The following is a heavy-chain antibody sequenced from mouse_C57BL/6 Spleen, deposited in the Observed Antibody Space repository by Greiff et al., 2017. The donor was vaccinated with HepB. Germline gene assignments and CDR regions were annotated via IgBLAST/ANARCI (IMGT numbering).Heavy chain of an antibody. D-gene: IGHD2-1*01. V-gene: IGHV5-17*01. CDR3: ARHYGNYVYAMDY. CDR1: GFTFSDYG. CDR2: ISSGSSTI. J-gene: IGHJ4*01. Sequence: EVQWVESGGGLVKPGGSLKLSCAASGFTFSDYGMHWVRQAPEKGLEWVAYISSGSSTIYYADTVKGRFTISRDNAKNTLFLQMTSLRSEDTAMYYCARHYGNYVYAMDYWGQGTSVTVSS.